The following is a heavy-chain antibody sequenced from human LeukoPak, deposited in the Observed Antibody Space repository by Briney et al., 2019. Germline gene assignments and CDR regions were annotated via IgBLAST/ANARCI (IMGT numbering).Heavy chain of an antibody. V-gene: IGHV4-59*01. CDR2: IYYSGST. J-gene: IGHJ6*03. Sequence: SETLSLTCTVSGGSISSYYWSWIRQPPGKGLEWIGYIYYSGSTNYNPSLKSRVTISVDTSKNQFSLKLSSVTAADTAVYYCARGPSAVYYYYYYMDVWGKGTTVTVSS. CDR3: ARGPSAVYYYYYYMDV. CDR1: GGSISSYY.